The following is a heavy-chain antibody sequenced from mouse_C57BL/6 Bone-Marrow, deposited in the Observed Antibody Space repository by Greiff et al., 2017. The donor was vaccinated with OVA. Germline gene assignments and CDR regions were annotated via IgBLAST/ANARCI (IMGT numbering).Heavy chain of an antibody. J-gene: IGHJ3*01. D-gene: IGHD2-4*01. V-gene: IGHV5-6*01. CDR1: GFTFSSYG. CDR3: ARQRGYYDCERTWFAY. Sequence: EVKLQESGGDLVKPGGSLKLSCAASGFTFSSYGMSWVRQTPDKRLEWVATISSGGSYTYYPDSVKGRFTISRDNAKNTLYLQMSSLKSEDTAMYYCARQRGYYDCERTWFAYWGQGTLVTVSA. CDR2: ISSGGSYT.